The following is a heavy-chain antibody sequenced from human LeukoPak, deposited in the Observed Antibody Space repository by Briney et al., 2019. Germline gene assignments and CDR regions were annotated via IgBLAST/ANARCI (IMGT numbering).Heavy chain of an antibody. Sequence: PGGSLRLSCAASGFTFNTYGMSWVRQAPGKGLEWVSSISSTGGTTYYADSVKGRFTISRDNAKNSLYPQMNSLRAEDTAVYYCARELCFGGRGARTTDFDYWGQGTLVTVSS. V-gene: IGHV3-23*01. CDR3: ARELCFGGRGARTTDFDY. D-gene: IGHD3-10*01. J-gene: IGHJ4*02. CDR2: ISSTGGTT. CDR1: GFTFNTYG.